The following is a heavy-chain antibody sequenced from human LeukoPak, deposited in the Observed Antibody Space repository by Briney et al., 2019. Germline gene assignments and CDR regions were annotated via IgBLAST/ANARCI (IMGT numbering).Heavy chain of an antibody. CDR2: VSAYNGNT. V-gene: IGHV1-18*01. D-gene: IGHD6-13*01. CDR3: ARTGYSSSWSPRGYYYMDV. CDR1: GYTFTSYG. J-gene: IGHJ6*03. Sequence: GASVKVSCKASGYTFTSYGISWVRQAPGQGPEWMGWVSAYNGNTNYAQKLQGRVTMTTDTSTSTAYMELRSLRSDDTAVYYCARTGYSSSWSPRGYYYMDVWGKGTTVTVSS.